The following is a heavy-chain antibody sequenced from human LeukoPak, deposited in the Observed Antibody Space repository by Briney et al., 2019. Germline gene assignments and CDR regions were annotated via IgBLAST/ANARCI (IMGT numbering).Heavy chain of an antibody. CDR2: ISGSGGST. J-gene: IGHJ4*02. Sequence: GGSLRLSCAASGFTFSSYAMSWVRQAPGKGLEWVSAISGSGGSTYYADSVKGRFTISRDNSKNTLYLQMNSLRAEDTAVYYCANCPHLSSNSDGFDYWGQGTLVTVSS. CDR1: GFTFSSYA. D-gene: IGHD4-11*01. V-gene: IGHV3-23*01. CDR3: ANCPHLSSNSDGFDY.